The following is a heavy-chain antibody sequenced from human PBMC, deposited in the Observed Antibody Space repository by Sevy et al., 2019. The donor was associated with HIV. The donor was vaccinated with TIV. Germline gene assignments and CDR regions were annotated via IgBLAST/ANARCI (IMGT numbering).Heavy chain of an antibody. V-gene: IGHV3-21*01. Sequence: GGSLRLSCAASGFTFSSYSMNWVRQAPGKGLEWVSSISSSSSYIYYADSVKGRFTISRDNAKNSLYLQMNSLRAEDTAVYYCARDVWFYYDRKNAFDIWGQGTMVTVSS. J-gene: IGHJ3*02. CDR2: ISSSSSYI. D-gene: IGHD3-22*01. CDR1: GFTFSSYS. CDR3: ARDVWFYYDRKNAFDI.